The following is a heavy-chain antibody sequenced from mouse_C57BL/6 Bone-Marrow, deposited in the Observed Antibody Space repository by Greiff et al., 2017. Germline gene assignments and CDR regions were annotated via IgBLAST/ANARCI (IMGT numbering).Heavy chain of an antibody. CDR3: ARVFYGGDY. Sequence: VQLQQSVAELVRPGASVKLSCTASGFHIKNTYMHWVKQRPEQGLEWIGRIDPANGNTKYAPKFQGKATITADTSSNTAYLQLSSLTSEDTAIYYCARVFYGGDYWGQGTSVTVSS. V-gene: IGHV14-3*01. CDR2: IDPANGNT. D-gene: IGHD1-1*02. CDR1: GFHIKNTY. J-gene: IGHJ4*01.